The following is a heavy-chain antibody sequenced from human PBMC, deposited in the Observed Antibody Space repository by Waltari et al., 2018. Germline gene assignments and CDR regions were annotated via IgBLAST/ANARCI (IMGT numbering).Heavy chain of an antibody. CDR2: INPNSGGT. CDR1: GYPFTGYY. Sequence: QVQLVQSGAEVKKPGASVKVSCKASGYPFTGYYMHWVRQAPGQGLEWMGRINPNSGGTNYAQKFQGRVTMTRDTSISTAYMELSRLRSDDTAVYYCARETEWLERTFDYWGQGTLVTVSS. J-gene: IGHJ4*02. D-gene: IGHD6-19*01. V-gene: IGHV1-2*06. CDR3: ARETEWLERTFDY.